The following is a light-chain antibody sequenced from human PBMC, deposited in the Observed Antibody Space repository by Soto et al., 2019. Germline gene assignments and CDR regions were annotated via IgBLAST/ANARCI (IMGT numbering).Light chain of an antibody. Sequence: QSVLTQPPSASGTPGQRVSISCSGGSSNIGSTPVDWYQQVPGMAPKLLIYSNDQRPSGVPDRFSGSKSGTSGSLVISGLQAEDEADYFCATWDYDLNGVVFGGGTQLTVL. V-gene: IGLV1-44*01. CDR1: SSNIGSTP. CDR2: SND. J-gene: IGLJ2*01. CDR3: ATWDYDLNGVV.